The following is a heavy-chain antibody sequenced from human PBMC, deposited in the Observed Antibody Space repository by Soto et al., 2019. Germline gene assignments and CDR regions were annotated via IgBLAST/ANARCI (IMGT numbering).Heavy chain of an antibody. V-gene: IGHV6-1*01. CDR3: AKGDNLGPKTGYAFDP. Sequence: SQTLSLTCAISGDSVSSNTASWNWIRQSPSRGLEWLGRTYFRSKWYNDYAVSVKSRIIINPDTSNNQFSLQLNSVTSEDTAVYFCAKGDNLGPKTGYAFDPWGQGIRVTSPQ. J-gene: IGHJ5*02. CDR1: GDSVSSNTAS. D-gene: IGHD5-12*01. CDR2: TYFRSKWYN.